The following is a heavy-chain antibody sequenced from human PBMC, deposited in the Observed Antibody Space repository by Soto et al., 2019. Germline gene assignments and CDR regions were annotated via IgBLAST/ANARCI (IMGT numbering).Heavy chain of an antibody. V-gene: IGHV5-10-1*01. CDR1: GYIFTGYW. Sequence: GESLKISCNGSGYIFTGYWISWVRQMPGKGLEWMGRIDPSDSYTNYSPSFQGHVTISADKSISTAYLQWSSLKASDTAMYYCARQGIAAAENWFDPWGQGTLVTVSS. J-gene: IGHJ5*02. CDR3: ARQGIAAAENWFDP. D-gene: IGHD6-13*01. CDR2: IDPSDSYT.